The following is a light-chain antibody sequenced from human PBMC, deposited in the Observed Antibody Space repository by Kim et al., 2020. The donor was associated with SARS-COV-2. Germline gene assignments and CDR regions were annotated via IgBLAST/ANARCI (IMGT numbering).Light chain of an antibody. Sequence: PGERATLACRASQRVNSSDLAWYQQRPGQGHRLLIYGASSRATGIPDRFSGSGSGTDFTLTISRLEPEDFAVYYCQQYDTSSLSFGGGTKVDIK. CDR1: QRVNSSD. CDR3: QQYDTSSLS. J-gene: IGKJ4*01. V-gene: IGKV3-20*01. CDR2: GAS.